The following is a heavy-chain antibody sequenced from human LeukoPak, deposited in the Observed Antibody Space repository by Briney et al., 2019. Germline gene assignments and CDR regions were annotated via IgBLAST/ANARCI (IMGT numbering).Heavy chain of an antibody. CDR3: ARARGNPPRNFDY. V-gene: IGHV3-74*01. Sequence: GGSLRLSCAASGFTFSSYWMHWVRQAPGKGLVWVSRINSDGSSTSYADSVKGRFTNSRDNAKNTLYPQMNSLRAEDTAVYYCARARGNPPRNFDYWGQGTLVTVSS. CDR1: GFTFSSYW. D-gene: IGHD4-23*01. J-gene: IGHJ4*02. CDR2: INSDGSST.